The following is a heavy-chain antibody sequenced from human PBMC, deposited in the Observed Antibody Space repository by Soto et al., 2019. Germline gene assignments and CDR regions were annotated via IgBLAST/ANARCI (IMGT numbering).Heavy chain of an antibody. J-gene: IGHJ5*02. V-gene: IGHV4-31*03. CDR1: GASISSGGYY. CDR2: VYYGGNT. D-gene: IGHD1-26*01. CDR3: ARDRSGSRYLYHL. Sequence: KPSETLSLTCTVSGASISSGGYYWTWIRQYPGKGLEWIGYVYYGGNTNFNPSLRSRVAMSVDRSKNQFSLELKSVTVADTAVYYCARDRSGSRYLYHLCGQGTLLTVSS.